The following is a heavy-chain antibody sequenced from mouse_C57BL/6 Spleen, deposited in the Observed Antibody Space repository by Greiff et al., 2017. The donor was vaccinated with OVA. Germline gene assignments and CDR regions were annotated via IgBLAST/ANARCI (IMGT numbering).Heavy chain of an antibody. Sequence: VQLQQPGAELVLPGASVKLSCKASGYTFTSYWMHWVKQRPGPGLEWIGEIDPSDSYTNYNQKFKGKSTLTVDKSSSTAYMQLSSLTAEDSAVLYCARASGIFDFGGQGTTLTVSS. CDR3: ARASGIFDF. D-gene: IGHD6-1*01. V-gene: IGHV1-69*01. J-gene: IGHJ2*01. CDR2: IDPSDSYT. CDR1: GYTFTSYW.